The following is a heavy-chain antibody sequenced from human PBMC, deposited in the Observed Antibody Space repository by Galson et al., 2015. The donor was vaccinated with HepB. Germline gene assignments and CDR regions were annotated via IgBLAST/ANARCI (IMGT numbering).Heavy chain of an antibody. CDR3: ARDRIRSSWNVRGCYYFDY. D-gene: IGHD6-13*01. J-gene: IGHJ4*02. CDR2: ISYDGSNK. Sequence: SLRLSCAASGFTFSSYAMHWVRQAPGKGLEWVAVISYDGSNKYYADSVKGRFTISRDNSKNTLYLQMNSLRAEDTAVYYCARDRIRSSWNVRGCYYFDYWGQGTLVTVSS. V-gene: IGHV3-30*04. CDR1: GFTFSSYA.